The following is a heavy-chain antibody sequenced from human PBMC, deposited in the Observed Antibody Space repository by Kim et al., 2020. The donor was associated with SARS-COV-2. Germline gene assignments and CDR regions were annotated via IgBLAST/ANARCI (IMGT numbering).Heavy chain of an antibody. Sequence: SETLSLTCTVSGVSIISGTHHWGWIRQAPGKGLEWIGSMTYSGHTHYNPSLQSRVSMSVDTSKNQVSLKLSSVTAADTAVYYCARDSYMILVVIAYGLVV. CDR3: ARDSYMILVVIAYGLVV. CDR1: GVSIISGTHH. CDR2: MTYSGHT. J-gene: IGHJ6*01. V-gene: IGHV4-39*07. D-gene: IGHD3-22*01.